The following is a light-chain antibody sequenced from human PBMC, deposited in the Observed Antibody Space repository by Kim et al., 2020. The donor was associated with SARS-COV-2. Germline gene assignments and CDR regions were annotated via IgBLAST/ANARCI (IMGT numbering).Light chain of an antibody. Sequence: LGKTVRITSQGNSLKGFYATWYQQRPGQAPLLVIYGKNNRPSGIPDRFSGFNSGDTASLIITGAQAEDEAHYYCQSRDSSGDHVIFAGGTQLTVL. V-gene: IGLV3-19*01. CDR3: QSRDSSGDHVI. J-gene: IGLJ2*01. CDR2: GKN. CDR1: SLKGFY.